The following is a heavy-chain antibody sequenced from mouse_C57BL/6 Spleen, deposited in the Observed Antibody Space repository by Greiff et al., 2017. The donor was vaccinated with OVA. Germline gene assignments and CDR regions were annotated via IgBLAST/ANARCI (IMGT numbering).Heavy chain of an antibody. Sequence: QVQLQQPGAELVKPGASVKLSCKASGYTFTSYWIQWVKQRPGQGLEWIGEIDPSDSYTNYNQKFKGKATLTVDTSSSTAYMQLSSLTSEDSAVYYCARAGNWDGYAMDYWGQGTSVTVSS. V-gene: IGHV1-50*01. CDR3: ARAGNWDGYAMDY. CDR1: GYTFTSYW. J-gene: IGHJ4*01. D-gene: IGHD4-1*01. CDR2: IDPSDSYT.